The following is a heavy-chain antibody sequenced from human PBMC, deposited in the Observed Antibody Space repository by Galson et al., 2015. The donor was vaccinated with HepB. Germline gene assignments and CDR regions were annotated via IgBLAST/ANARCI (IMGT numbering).Heavy chain of an antibody. CDR3: ARVGNDFWSTLTYAFDI. J-gene: IGHJ3*02. CDR2: ISAYNFNA. Sequence: SVKVSCKASGYTFTSYGISWVRQAPGQGLEWMGWISAYNFNANYAQKFQGRVTMTTDTSTSTAYMELRSLRSDDTAVYYCARVGNDFWSTLTYAFDIWGQGTMVTVSS. V-gene: IGHV1-18*04. CDR1: GYTFTSYG. D-gene: IGHD3-3*01.